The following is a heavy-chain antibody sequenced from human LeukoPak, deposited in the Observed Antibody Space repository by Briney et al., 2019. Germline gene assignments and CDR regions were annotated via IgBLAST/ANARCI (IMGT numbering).Heavy chain of an antibody. Sequence: SETLSLTCAVSGGSISSGGYSWSWTRQPPGKGLEWIGYIYHSGSTYYNPSLKSRVTISVDRPKNQFSLKLSSVTAADTAVYYCARVEGFWFDPWGQGTLVTVSS. J-gene: IGHJ5*02. CDR1: GGSISSGGYS. CDR2: IYHSGST. V-gene: IGHV4-30-2*01. CDR3: ARVEGFWFDP.